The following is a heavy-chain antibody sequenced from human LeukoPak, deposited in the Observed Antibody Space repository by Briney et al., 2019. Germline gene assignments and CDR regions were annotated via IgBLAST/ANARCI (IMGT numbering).Heavy chain of an antibody. CDR2: ISGSGGST. J-gene: IGHJ4*02. D-gene: IGHD3-16*01. CDR1: GFTFSSYA. V-gene: IGHV3-23*01. Sequence: PGGSLRLSCAASGFTFSSYAMSWVRQAPGKGLEWVSAISGSGGSTYYADSVKGRFTISRDNSKSTLYLQMNSLRAEDTAVYYCAKGTYDYVWGSYSNYFDYWGQGTLVTVSS. CDR3: AKGTYDYVWGSYSNYFDY.